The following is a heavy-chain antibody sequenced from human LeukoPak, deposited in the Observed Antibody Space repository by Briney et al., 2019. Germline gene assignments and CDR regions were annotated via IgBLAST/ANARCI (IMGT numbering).Heavy chain of an antibody. V-gene: IGHV1-69*13. CDR3: AREAITIFGVVRTQTTYGPHRFDP. D-gene: IGHD3-3*01. J-gene: IGHJ5*02. CDR2: IIPIFGTA. Sequence: SVKVSCKASGYIFTDYYMHWVRQAPGQGLEWMGGIIPIFGTANYAQKFQGRVTITADESTSTAYMELSSLRSEDTAVYYCAREAITIFGVVRTQTTYGPHRFDPWGQGTLVTVSS. CDR1: GYIFTDYY.